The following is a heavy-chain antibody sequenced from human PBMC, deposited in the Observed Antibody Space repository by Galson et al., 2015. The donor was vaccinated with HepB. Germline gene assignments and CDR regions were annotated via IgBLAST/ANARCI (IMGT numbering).Heavy chain of an antibody. CDR3: ARAGGQLLYSDAFDI. J-gene: IGHJ3*02. D-gene: IGHD2-2*02. Sequence: SLRLSCAASGFTFSSYWMHWVRQVPGKGLVWVSRINTEGSSTSHAGSVKGRFTISRDNAKNTLYLQMNSLRAGDTAVYYCARAGGQLLYSDAFDIWGQGTMVTVSS. CDR2: INTEGSST. CDR1: GFTFSSYW. V-gene: IGHV3-74*01.